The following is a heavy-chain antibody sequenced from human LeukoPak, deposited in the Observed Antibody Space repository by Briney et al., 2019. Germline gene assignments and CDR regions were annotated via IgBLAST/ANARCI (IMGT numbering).Heavy chain of an antibody. D-gene: IGHD3-16*02. Sequence: GSLRLSCAASGFTFSSYAMHWVRQAPGKGLEWVAVISYDGSNKYYADSVKGRFTISRDNSKNTLYLQMNSLRAEDTAVYYCARAGEYDYVWGSYRREYYFYYWGQGTLVTVSS. J-gene: IGHJ4*02. CDR3: ARAGEYDYVWGSYRREYYFYY. CDR2: ISYDGSNK. V-gene: IGHV3-30-3*01. CDR1: GFTFSSYA.